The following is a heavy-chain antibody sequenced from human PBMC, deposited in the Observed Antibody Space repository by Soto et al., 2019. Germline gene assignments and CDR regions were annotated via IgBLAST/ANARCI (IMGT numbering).Heavy chain of an antibody. V-gene: IGHV4-30-2*01. CDR2: IYHSGYT. Sequence: QLQLQESGSGLVKPSQTLSLTCTVSGGSISSGGYAWNWIRQAPGKGLEWIGYIYHSGYTLYNPALKGRVAITVDXSKNHFSLNLTSVTAADTAVYYCARDQLEGNWFDPWGQGTLVTVSS. J-gene: IGHJ5*02. CDR3: ARDQLEGNWFDP. D-gene: IGHD1-1*01. CDR1: GGSISSGGYA.